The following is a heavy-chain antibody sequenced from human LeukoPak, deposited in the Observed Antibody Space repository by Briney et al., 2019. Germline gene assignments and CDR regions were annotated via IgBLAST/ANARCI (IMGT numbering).Heavy chain of an antibody. J-gene: IGHJ5*02. Sequence: GGSLRLSCAASGFTFSSYAMSWVRQAPGKGLEWVSAISGSGGSTYYADSVKGRFTISRDNSKNTLYLQMNSLRAEDTAVYYCAKDPSNCSGGSCNAGAWGQGTPVTVSS. CDR1: GFTFSSYA. CDR2: ISGSGGST. V-gene: IGHV3-23*01. D-gene: IGHD2-15*01. CDR3: AKDPSNCSGGSCNAGA.